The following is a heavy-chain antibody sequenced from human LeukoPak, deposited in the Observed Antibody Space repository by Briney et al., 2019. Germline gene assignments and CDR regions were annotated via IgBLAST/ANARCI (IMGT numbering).Heavy chain of an antibody. D-gene: IGHD7-27*01. Sequence: PSETLSLTCTVSGASISSYYWSWIRQPPGKGLECIGYIYYSGSTNYNPPFKSRVTISVDTSKNQLSLKLSSVTAADTAVYYCARGTGNPFDYWGQGTLVTVSS. CDR3: ARGTGNPFDY. CDR1: GASISSYY. V-gene: IGHV4-59*01. J-gene: IGHJ4*02. CDR2: IYYSGST.